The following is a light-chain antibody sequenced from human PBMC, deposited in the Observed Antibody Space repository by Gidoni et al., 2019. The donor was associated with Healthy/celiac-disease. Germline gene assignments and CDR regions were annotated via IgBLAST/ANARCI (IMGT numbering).Light chain of an antibody. J-gene: IGKJ1*01. CDR2: GAS. Sequence: IVMTPSAATLSVSPGERATLTCWASRSVSSNVAWYQQKPGPAPMLLIYGASSRATGIPARFSGSGSGTEFTLTISRLQSEDFAVYYCQQYNNWWTFGQGTKVEIK. V-gene: IGKV3-15*01. CDR1: RSVSSN. CDR3: QQYNNWWT.